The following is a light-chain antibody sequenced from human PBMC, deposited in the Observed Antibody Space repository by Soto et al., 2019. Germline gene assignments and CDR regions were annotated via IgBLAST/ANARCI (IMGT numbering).Light chain of an antibody. CDR2: QDS. Sequence: SYELTQPPSVSVSPGQTASITCSGDKLGDRYACWYQQKPGQSPVLVIYQDSKRPSGIPERFSGSNSGNTATLTISGTQAMDEADYYCQAWVSGTVVFGGGTKLTVL. J-gene: IGLJ2*01. CDR1: KLGDRY. V-gene: IGLV3-1*01. CDR3: QAWVSGTVV.